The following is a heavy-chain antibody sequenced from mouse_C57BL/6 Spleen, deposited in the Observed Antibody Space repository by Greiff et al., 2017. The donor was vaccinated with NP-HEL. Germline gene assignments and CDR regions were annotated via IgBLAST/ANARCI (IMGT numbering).Heavy chain of an antibody. V-gene: IGHV1-15*01. J-gene: IGHJ1*03. Sequence: VQLQESGAELVRPGASVTLSCKASGYTFTDYEMHWVKQTPVHGLEWIGAIDPETGGTAYNQKFKGKATLTADTSSSTAYMELRSLTSEDSAVYYCTRKIICDGYYDWYFDGWGTGATVTVSS. CDR3: TRKIICDGYYDWYFDG. CDR1: GYTFTDYE. D-gene: IGHD2-3*01. CDR2: IDPETGGT.